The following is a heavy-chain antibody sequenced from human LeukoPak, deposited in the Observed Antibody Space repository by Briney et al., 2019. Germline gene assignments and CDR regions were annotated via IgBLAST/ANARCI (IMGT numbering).Heavy chain of an antibody. D-gene: IGHD2-21*02. CDR1: GGSFSGYY. J-gene: IGHJ4*02. CDR2: INHSGRT. CDR3: ASLVTAGDY. V-gene: IGHV4-34*01. Sequence: PSETLSLTCAVYGGSFSGYYWSWIRQPPGKGLEWIGEINHSGRTNYNPSLKSRVTISVDSSKNQFSLKLSFVTAADTAVYYCASLVTAGDYWGQGTLVTVSS.